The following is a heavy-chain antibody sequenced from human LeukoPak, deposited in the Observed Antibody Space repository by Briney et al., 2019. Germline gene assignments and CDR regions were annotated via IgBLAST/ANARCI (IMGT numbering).Heavy chain of an antibody. D-gene: IGHD3/OR15-3a*01. CDR1: GGSISSSSYY. V-gene: IGHV4-39*01. Sequence: SETLFLTCTVSGGSISSSSYYWGWIRQPPGKGLEWIGSIYYSGSTYYNPSLKSRVTISVDTSKNQFSLKLSSVTAADTAVYYCARMDRDDAFDIWGQGTMVTISS. J-gene: IGHJ3*02. CDR2: IYYSGST. CDR3: ARMDRDDAFDI.